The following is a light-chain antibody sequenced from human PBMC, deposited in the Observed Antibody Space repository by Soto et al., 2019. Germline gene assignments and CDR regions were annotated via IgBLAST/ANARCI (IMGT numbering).Light chain of an antibody. V-gene: IGKV1-5*03. J-gene: IGKJ3*01. CDR2: KAS. CDR1: QSISSW. CDR3: QQYNSYSLT. Sequence: STLSASVGDRVTITCRASQSISSWLAWYQLKPVKVPKLLIYKASSLESVFPSRFSGSGSGTEFTLTFSSLQPDDFATYYCQQYNSYSLTFGPGTKVDIK.